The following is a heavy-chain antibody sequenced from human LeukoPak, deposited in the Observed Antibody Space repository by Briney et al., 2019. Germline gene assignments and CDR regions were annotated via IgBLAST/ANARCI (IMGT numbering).Heavy chain of an antibody. D-gene: IGHD1-1*01. V-gene: IGHV4-30-4*01. CDR2: IYYSGST. CDR3: ARDRYKNYYGMDV. Sequence: SETLSLTCTVSGGSVSSGDYYWSWIRQPPGKGLEWIGSIYYSGSTYYNPSLKSRVTISVDTSKNQFSLNLRSVTAADMAVYYCARDRYKNYYGMDVWGKGTTVTVSS. J-gene: IGHJ6*04. CDR1: GGSVSSGDYY.